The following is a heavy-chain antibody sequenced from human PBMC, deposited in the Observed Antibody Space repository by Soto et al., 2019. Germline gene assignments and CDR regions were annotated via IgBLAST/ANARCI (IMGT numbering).Heavy chain of an antibody. Sequence: ASVKVSCKASGGTFSSYAISWVRQAPGQGLEWMGGIIPIFGTANYAQKFQGRVTITADESTSTAYMELSSLRSEDTAVYYCASPYDSSGYVIDYWGQGTLVTVS. CDR1: GGTFSSYA. CDR3: ASPYDSSGYVIDY. D-gene: IGHD3-22*01. J-gene: IGHJ4*02. V-gene: IGHV1-69*13. CDR2: IIPIFGTA.